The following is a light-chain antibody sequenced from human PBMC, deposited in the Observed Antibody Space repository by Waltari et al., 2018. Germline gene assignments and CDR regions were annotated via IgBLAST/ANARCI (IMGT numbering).Light chain of an antibody. CDR2: AAS. CDR3: QQSYSGPWT. CDR1: QSISNY. J-gene: IGKJ1*01. V-gene: IGKV1-39*01. Sequence: DIQMTQSPSSLSASVGDRVTITCRASQSISNYLNWYQQQPGKAPKLLIYAASRLQSGVPSTFSGSGSGTDFTLTISSLQPEDFATYYCQQSYSGPWTFGQGTKVDIK.